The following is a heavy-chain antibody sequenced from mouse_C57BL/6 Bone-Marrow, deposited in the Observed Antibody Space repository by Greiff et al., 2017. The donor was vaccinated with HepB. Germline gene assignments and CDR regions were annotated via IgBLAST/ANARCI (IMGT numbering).Heavy chain of an antibody. Sequence: EVKLMESGGGLVKPGGSLKLSCAASGFTFSDYGMHWVRQAPEKGLEWVAYISSGSSTIYYADTVKGRFTISRDNAKNTLFLQMTSLRSEDTAMYYCATNWGPSYWYFDVWGTGTTVTVSS. V-gene: IGHV5-17*01. J-gene: IGHJ1*03. D-gene: IGHD4-1*01. CDR2: ISSGSSTI. CDR1: GFTFSDYG. CDR3: ATNWGPSYWYFDV.